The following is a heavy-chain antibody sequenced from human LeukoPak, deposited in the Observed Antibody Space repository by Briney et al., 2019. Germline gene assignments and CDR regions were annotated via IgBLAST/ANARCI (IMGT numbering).Heavy chain of an antibody. CDR3: ARGLGSGDYVANAFDF. D-gene: IGHD4-17*01. J-gene: IGHJ3*01. CDR2: ISGSGSYI. V-gene: IGHV3-21*01. Sequence: GGSLSLSCAASGFIFSSYAMNWVRQAPGKGLEWVSSISGSGSYIHYADSMKGRFTISRDNAKKSVYLHMSRLRAEDTAVYYCARGLGSGDYVANAFDFWGRGTTVSVS. CDR1: GFIFSSYA.